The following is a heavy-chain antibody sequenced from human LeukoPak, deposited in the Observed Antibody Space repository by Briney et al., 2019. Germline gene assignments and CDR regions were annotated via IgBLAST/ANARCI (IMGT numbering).Heavy chain of an antibody. D-gene: IGHD3-10*01. J-gene: IGHJ4*02. CDR3: ATHPGEFHYGSGSYYNDY. V-gene: IGHV4-30-2*01. Sequence: PSETLSLTCTVSGGSISSGGYYWSWIRQPPGKGLEWIGYIYHSGSTYYNPSLKSRVTISVDRSKNQFSLKLSSVTAADTAVYYCATHPGEFHYGSGSYYNDYWGQGTLVTVSS. CDR2: IYHSGST. CDR1: GGSISSGGYY.